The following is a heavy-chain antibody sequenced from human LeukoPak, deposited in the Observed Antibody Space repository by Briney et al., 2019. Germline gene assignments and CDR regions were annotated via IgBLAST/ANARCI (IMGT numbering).Heavy chain of an antibody. Sequence: SETLSLTCSVSGNSISSGHYWGWIRQTPGKGLEWIGSIYLSGTTYYNPSLKSRVTISVDTSKNQFSLKLSSVTAADTAVYFCARNFILSGFSSYFDHWGQGTLVTVSS. CDR1: GNSISSGHY. V-gene: IGHV4-38-2*02. CDR2: IYLSGTT. CDR3: ARNFILSGFSSYFDH. J-gene: IGHJ4*02. D-gene: IGHD3-9*01.